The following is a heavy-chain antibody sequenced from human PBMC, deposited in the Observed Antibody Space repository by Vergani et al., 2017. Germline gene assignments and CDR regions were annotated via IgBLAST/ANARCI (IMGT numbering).Heavy chain of an antibody. Sequence: QVQLQESGPGLVKPSETLSLTCTVSGGSISSYYWSWIRQPPGKGLEWIGYIYYSGSTNYNPSLKSRVTISVDTSKNQFSLKLSSVTAADTAVYYCARDILYRPIVYAISGQDYWGQGTLVTVSS. CDR1: GGSISSYY. CDR3: ARDILYRPIVYAISGQDY. J-gene: IGHJ4*02. CDR2: IYYSGST. D-gene: IGHD2-8*01. V-gene: IGHV4-59*01.